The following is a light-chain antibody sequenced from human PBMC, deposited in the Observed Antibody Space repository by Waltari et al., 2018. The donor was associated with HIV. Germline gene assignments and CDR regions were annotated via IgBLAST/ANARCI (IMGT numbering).Light chain of an antibody. CDR2: WAS. J-gene: IGKJ4*01. CDR1: QTLLYSSNNKNY. Sequence: DILMTQSPVSLAVSLGARATINCKSRQTLLYSSNNKNYLAWYQHKPGQPPKLLIYWASTRQSGVPDRFSGSGSGTNFTLTINKLQSEDAATYYCQQYYRTPLTFGGGTKVGLK. CDR3: QQYYRTPLT. V-gene: IGKV4-1*01.